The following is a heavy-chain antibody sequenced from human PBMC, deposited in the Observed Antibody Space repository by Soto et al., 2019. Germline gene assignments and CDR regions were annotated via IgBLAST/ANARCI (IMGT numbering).Heavy chain of an antibody. CDR1: GGSISSGGYS. CDR2: IYHSGST. Sequence: LSLTCAVSGGSISSGGYSWSWIRQPPGKGLEWIGYIYHSGSTYYNPSLKSRVTISVDRSKNQFSLKLSSVTAADTAVYYCARVPVVIGAFDIWGQGTMVTVSS. CDR3: ARVPVVIGAFDI. V-gene: IGHV4-30-2*01. D-gene: IGHD3-22*01. J-gene: IGHJ3*02.